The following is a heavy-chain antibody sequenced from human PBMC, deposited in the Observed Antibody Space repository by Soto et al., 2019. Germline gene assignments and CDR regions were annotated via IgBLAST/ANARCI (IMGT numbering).Heavy chain of an antibody. V-gene: IGHV1-69*01. CDR3: ARDTGDYGPPYYYYGMDV. J-gene: IGHJ6*02. D-gene: IGHD4-17*01. CDR2: IIPICGTA. CDR1: GGTFSSYA. Sequence: QVQLVQSGAEVKKPGSSVKVSCKASGGTFSSYAISWVRQAPGQGLEWMGGIIPICGTANYAQKFQGRVTITADESTSTAYMELSSLRSEDTAVYYCARDTGDYGPPYYYYGMDVWGQGTTVTVSS.